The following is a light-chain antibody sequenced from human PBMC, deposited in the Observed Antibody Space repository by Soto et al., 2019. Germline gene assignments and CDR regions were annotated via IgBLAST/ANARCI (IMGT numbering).Light chain of an antibody. CDR3: GATLGSGRNNV. Sequence: QSVLTQPPSASASLGASVTLTCTLSSGYSNYKVDWYQQRPGKGPRFVMRVGTGGIVGSKGDGIPDRFSVLGSGLNRYLTIKNLPEEDESDHPSGATLGSGRNNVFGPGATLTVL. J-gene: IGLJ1*01. CDR2: VGTGGIVG. CDR1: SGYSNYK. V-gene: IGLV9-49*01.